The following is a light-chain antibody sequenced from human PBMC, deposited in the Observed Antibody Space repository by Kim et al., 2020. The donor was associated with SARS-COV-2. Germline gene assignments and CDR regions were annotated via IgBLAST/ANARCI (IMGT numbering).Light chain of an antibody. V-gene: IGLV2-8*01. CDR2: ELD. J-gene: IGLJ2*01. CDR1: SSDVGGYNY. Sequence: GQSVAISCTGTSSDVGGYNYVSWYQQHPGKAPKLMIYELDKRPSGVPDRFSGSKSGNTAFLTVSGLQAEDEADYYCSSYAGSNNVLFGGGTQLTVL. CDR3: SSYAGSNNVL.